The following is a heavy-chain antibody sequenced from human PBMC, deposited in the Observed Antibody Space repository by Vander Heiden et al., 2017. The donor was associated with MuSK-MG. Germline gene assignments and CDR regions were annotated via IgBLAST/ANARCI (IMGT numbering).Heavy chain of an antibody. CDR1: GGTFSSYA. J-gene: IGHJ4*02. D-gene: IGHD3-10*01. CDR3: ASDRGGTYYYGSGSDY. Sequence: QVQLVQSGAEVKKPGSSVKVSCKASGGTFSSYAISWVRQAPGQGLEWMGRIIPILGIANYAQKFQGRVTITADKSTSTAYMELSSLRSEDTAVYYCASDRGGTYYYGSGSDYWGQGTLVNVSS. CDR2: IIPILGIA. V-gene: IGHV1-69*04.